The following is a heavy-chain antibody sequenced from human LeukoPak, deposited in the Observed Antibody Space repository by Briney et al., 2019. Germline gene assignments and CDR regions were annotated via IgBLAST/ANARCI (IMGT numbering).Heavy chain of an antibody. CDR3: ARGLRYCGSTSCRERNFLRWFDP. CDR2: INHSGST. Sequence: KPSETLSLTCAVYGGSFSGYYWSWIRQPPGKGLEWIGEINHSGSTNYNPSLKSRVTISVDTSKNQFSLKLSSVTAADTAVYYCARGLRYCGSTSCRERNFLRWFDPWGQGTLVTVSS. D-gene: IGHD2-2*01. J-gene: IGHJ5*02. CDR1: GGSFSGYY. V-gene: IGHV4-34*01.